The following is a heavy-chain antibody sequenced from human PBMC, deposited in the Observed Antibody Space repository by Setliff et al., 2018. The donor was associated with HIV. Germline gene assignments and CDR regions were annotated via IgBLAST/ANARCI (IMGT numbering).Heavy chain of an antibody. CDR3: ATEGAGGSYQRASALDV. Sequence: SVKVSCKSSAGSFSIFAINWVRQAPGQGLEWMGEMMTIFSTTNYARKFQGRVTITTDESTGTAYMELSNLRSEDTAVYYCATEGAGGSYQRASALDVWGQGTMVTVSS. D-gene: IGHD1-26*01. CDR1: AGSFSIFA. CDR2: MMTIFSTT. V-gene: IGHV1-69*05. J-gene: IGHJ3*01.